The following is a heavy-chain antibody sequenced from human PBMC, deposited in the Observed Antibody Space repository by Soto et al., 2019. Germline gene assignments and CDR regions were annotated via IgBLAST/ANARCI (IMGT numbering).Heavy chain of an antibody. CDR1: GFSLSTSGLG. V-gene: IGHV2-5*01. J-gene: IGHJ4*02. D-gene: IGHD6-19*01. CDR3: AHRPSGWDLFDY. Sequence: QITLKESGPTLVRPTQTLTLTCTFSGFSLSTSGLGVGWIRQPPGKALEWLALIYWNDDKRYSPSLKARLTITKDTSKNQVVRTMTNMDPVDTATYYCAHRPSGWDLFDYWGQGTLVTVSS. CDR2: IYWNDDK.